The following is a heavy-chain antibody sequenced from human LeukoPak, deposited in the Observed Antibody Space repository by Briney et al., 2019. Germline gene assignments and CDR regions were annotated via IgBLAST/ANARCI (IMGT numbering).Heavy chain of an antibody. J-gene: IGHJ6*02. CDR3: ARDGFSSSWYPTYYYYYGMDV. D-gene: IGHD6-13*01. V-gene: IGHV3-33*01. Sequence: PGRSLRLSCAASGFTFSSYGMHWVRQAPGKGLEWVAVIWYDGSNKYYADSVKGRFTISRDNSKNTLYLQMNSLRAEDMAVYYCARDGFSSSWYPTYYYYYGMDVWGQGTTVTVSS. CDR2: IWYDGSNK. CDR1: GFTFSSYG.